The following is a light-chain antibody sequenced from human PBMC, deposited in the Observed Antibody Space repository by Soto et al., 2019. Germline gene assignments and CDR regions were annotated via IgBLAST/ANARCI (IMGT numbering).Light chain of an antibody. CDR3: QQRSNWRGLT. CDR2: DAS. J-gene: IGKJ4*01. V-gene: IGKV3-11*01. CDR1: QSVSSY. Sequence: PGERATLSCRASQSVSSYLAWYQQKPDQAPRLLIYDASNRATGIPARFSGSGSGTDFTLTISSLEPEDFAVYYCQQRSNWRGLTFGGGTKVEIK.